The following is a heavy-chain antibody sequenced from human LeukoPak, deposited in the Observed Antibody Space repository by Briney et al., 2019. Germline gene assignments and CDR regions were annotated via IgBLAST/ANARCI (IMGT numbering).Heavy chain of an antibody. Sequence: SGGSLRLSCVTSGFTFTSYALYWVRQAPGRGLEYVSAISSNAASTYYAESVKGRFTISRDTSMSTLYLQMGSLRPEDTAVYYCARRERNAFDYWGEGTMVPVS. CDR2: ISSNAAST. CDR3: ARRERNAFDY. D-gene: IGHD2-8*01. J-gene: IGHJ4*02. CDR1: GFTFTSYA. V-gene: IGHV3-64*02.